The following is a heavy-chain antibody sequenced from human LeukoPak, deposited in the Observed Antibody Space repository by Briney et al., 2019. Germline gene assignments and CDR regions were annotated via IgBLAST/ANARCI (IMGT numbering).Heavy chain of an antibody. Sequence: SETLSLTCTVSGGSISSYYWSWIRQPPGKGLEWIGYIYYSGSTNYNPSLKSRVTISVDTSRNQFSLKLSSVTAADTAVYYCARDFWNEGENWFDPWGQGTLVTVSS. V-gene: IGHV4-59*01. J-gene: IGHJ5*02. CDR1: GGSISSYY. D-gene: IGHD1-1*01. CDR3: ARDFWNEGENWFDP. CDR2: IYYSGST.